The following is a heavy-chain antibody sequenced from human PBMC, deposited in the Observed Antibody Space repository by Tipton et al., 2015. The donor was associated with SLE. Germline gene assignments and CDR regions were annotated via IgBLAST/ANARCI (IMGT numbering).Heavy chain of an antibody. Sequence: SLRLSCAASGFTFSSYAMSWVRQAPGKGLEWVSAISGSGGSTYYADSVKGRFTISRDNAKNSLYLQMNSLRAEDTAVYYCARAPYSYGPDWYFDLWGRGTLVTVSS. CDR3: ARAPYSYGPDWYFDL. V-gene: IGHV3-23*01. J-gene: IGHJ2*01. D-gene: IGHD5-18*01. CDR1: GFTFSSYA. CDR2: ISGSGGST.